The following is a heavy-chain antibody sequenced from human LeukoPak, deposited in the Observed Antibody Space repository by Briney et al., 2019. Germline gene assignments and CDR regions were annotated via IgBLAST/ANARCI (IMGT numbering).Heavy chain of an antibody. CDR1: GGSISSGGYY. V-gene: IGHV4-31*03. J-gene: IGHJ4*02. D-gene: IGHD6-19*01. CDR3: ARVQWLRSTLGSGWYVPFDY. CDR2: IYYSGST. Sequence: SQTLSLTCTVSGGSISSGGYYWSWIRQHPGKGLEWIGYIYYSGSTYYNPSLKSRVTISVDTSKNQFSLKLSSVTAADTAVYYCARVQWLRSTLGSGWYVPFDYWGQGTLVTVSS.